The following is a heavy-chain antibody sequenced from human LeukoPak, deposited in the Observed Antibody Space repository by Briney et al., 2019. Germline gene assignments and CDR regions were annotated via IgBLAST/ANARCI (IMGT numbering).Heavy chain of an antibody. CDR1: GGSISSYY. Sequence: SETLSLTCTVSGGSISSYYWSWIRQPPGKGLEWIGYIYYNGSTNYNPSLKSRVTISVDTSKNQFSLKLSSVTAADTAVYYCARAYSYAPWYFDYWGQGTLVTVSS. V-gene: IGHV4-59*01. D-gene: IGHD2-2*01. J-gene: IGHJ4*02. CDR3: ARAYSYAPWYFDY. CDR2: IYYNGST.